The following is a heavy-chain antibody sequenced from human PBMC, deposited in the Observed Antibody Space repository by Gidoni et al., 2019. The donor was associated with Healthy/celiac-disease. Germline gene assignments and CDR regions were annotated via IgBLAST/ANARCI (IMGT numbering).Heavy chain of an antibody. Sequence: QVQLQESGPGLVKPSQPLSLTRTVAGGSISHGGYYWRWIRQHPGTGLEWLGYIYYSGSTYYNPSLKSRVTISVDTSKNQFSLKLSSVTAADTAVYYCASSSSWYSAGNWFDPWGQGTLVTVSS. CDR1: GGSISHGGYY. CDR2: IYYSGST. CDR3: ASSSSWYSAGNWFDP. D-gene: IGHD6-13*01. J-gene: IGHJ5*02. V-gene: IGHV4-31*03.